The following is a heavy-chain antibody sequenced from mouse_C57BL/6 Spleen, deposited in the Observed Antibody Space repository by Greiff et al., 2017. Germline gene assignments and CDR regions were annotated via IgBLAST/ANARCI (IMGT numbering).Heavy chain of an antibody. CDR1: GFSLTSYG. J-gene: IGHJ2*01. Sequence: VKVVESGPGLVQPSQSLSITCTVSGFSLTSYGVHWVRQSPGKGLEWLGVIWSGGSTDYNAALISRLSISKDNSKSQVFFKMNSLQADDTAIYYCARKGGYGFDYWGQGTTLTVSS. D-gene: IGHD2-2*01. V-gene: IGHV2-2*01. CDR2: IWSGGST. CDR3: ARKGGYGFDY.